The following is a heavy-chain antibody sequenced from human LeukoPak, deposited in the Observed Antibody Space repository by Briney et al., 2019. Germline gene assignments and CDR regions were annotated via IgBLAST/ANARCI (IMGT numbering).Heavy chain of an antibody. J-gene: IGHJ5*02. V-gene: IGHV4-39*07. Sequence: SETLSLTCTVSGGSISSHYWGWIRQPPGKGLEWIGSIYYSGSTYYNPSLKSRVTISVDTSKNQFSLKLSSVTAADTAVYYCARGIAVADDNWFDPWGQGTLVTVSS. D-gene: IGHD6-19*01. CDR2: IYYSGST. CDR3: ARGIAVADDNWFDP. CDR1: GGSISSHY.